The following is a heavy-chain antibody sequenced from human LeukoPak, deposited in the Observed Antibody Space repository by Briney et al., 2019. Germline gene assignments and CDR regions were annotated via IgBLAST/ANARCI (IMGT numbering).Heavy chain of an antibody. CDR1: GCSFTTYW. J-gene: IGHJ4*02. CDR3: ARREAVAGTKDFLDY. V-gene: IGHV5-51*01. D-gene: IGHD6-19*01. CDR2: IYPGDSDI. Sequence: GESLKISCKGSGCSFTTYWIGWVRQMPGKGLEWMGIIYPGDSDIRYSPSFQGQVTISADKSISTAYLQWSSLRASDTAMYYCARREAVAGTKDFLDYWGQGTLVTVSS.